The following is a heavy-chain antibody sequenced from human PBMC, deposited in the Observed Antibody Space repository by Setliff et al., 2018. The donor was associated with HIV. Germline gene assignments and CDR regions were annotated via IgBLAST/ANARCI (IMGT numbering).Heavy chain of an antibody. D-gene: IGHD1-26*01. V-gene: IGHV3-21*01. CDR2: ISSSSSYI. CDR1: GFTFSNYA. J-gene: IGHJ3*02. Sequence: GGSLRLSCAASGFTFSNYALHWVRQAPGKGLEWVSSISSSSSYIYYADSVKGRFTISRDNAKNSLYLQMNSLRAEDTAVYYCARDRPRGGGSLDAFDIWGQGTMVTVSS. CDR3: ARDRPRGGGSLDAFDI.